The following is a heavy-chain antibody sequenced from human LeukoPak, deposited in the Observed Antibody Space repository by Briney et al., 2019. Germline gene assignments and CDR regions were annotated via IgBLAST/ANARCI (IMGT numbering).Heavy chain of an antibody. CDR2: IYYSGST. V-gene: IGHV4-59*12. CDR1: GGSISSYY. D-gene: IGHD6-19*01. J-gene: IGHJ4*02. Sequence: SETLSLTCTVSGGSISSYYWSWIRQPPGKGLEWIGDIYYSGSTNYNPSLKSRVTISVDTSKNQFSLKLSSVTAADTAVYYCARDHGSGWYTATDYWGQGTLVTVSS. CDR3: ARDHGSGWYTATDY.